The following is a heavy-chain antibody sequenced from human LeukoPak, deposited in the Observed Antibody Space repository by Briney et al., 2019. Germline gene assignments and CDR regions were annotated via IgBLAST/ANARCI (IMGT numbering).Heavy chain of an antibody. D-gene: IGHD4-17*01. CDR2: IRSDTTT. CDR3: ARRRGGYGDGDFDY. Sequence: GGSLRLSCAASGFTASSRTMIWVRQAPEKGLECVSYIRSDTTTEYAEYVKGRFTISRDDSKNTVYLQMNSLRVEDTSVYYCARRRGGYGDGDFDYWGQGTLVTVSS. J-gene: IGHJ4*02. CDR1: GFTASSRT. V-gene: IGHV3-66*04.